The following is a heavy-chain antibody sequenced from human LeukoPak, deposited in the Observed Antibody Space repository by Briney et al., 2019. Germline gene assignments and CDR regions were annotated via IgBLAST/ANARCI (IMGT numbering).Heavy chain of an antibody. CDR3: ARDDDSSGYYR. Sequence: PSETLSLTCTVSGGSISSCSYYWGWIRQPPGKGLEWIGYIYYSGSTYYNPSLKSRVTISVDTSKNQFSLKLSSVTAADTAVYYCARDDDSSGYYRWGQGTLVTVSS. J-gene: IGHJ4*02. CDR1: GGSISSCSYY. V-gene: IGHV4-31*03. CDR2: IYYSGST. D-gene: IGHD3-22*01.